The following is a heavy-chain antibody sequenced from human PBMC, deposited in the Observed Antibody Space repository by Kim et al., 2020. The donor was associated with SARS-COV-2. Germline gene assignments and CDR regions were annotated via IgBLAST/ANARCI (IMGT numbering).Heavy chain of an antibody. J-gene: IGHJ4*02. Sequence: REGGEKEYAESVEGRFTISRDHANSSLYLQMESLRAEDTAVYYCERDYDYWGQGTLVTVSS. CDR2: REGGEK. V-gene: IGHV3-7*03. CDR3: ERDYDY.